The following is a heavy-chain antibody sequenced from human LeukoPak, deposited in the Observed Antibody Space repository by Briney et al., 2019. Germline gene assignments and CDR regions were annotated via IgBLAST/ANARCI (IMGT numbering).Heavy chain of an antibody. J-gene: IGHJ3*02. CDR2: IYYSGST. V-gene: IGHV4-30-4*08. CDR1: GGSISSGDYY. CDR3: ARSDAWDGSGSYDI. D-gene: IGHD3-10*01. Sequence: PSQTLSPTCTVSGGSISSGDYYWSWIRQPPGKGLEWIGYIYYSGSTYYNPSLKSRVTISVDTSKNQFSLKLSSVTAADPAVYYCARSDAWDGSGSYDIWGQGTMVTVSS.